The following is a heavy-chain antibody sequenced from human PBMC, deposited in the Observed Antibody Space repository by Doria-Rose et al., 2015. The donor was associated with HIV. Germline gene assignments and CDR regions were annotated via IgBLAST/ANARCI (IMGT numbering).Heavy chain of an antibody. D-gene: IGHD3-3*01. Sequence: LTCSVSGASVSSRVSSWNWIRQVPGKGLESLGYTYYTGTSDYSPSLKSRLNMAVDTSKNQFSLKLSFVTVADTAVYYCARMGSYRELDYWGQGALVIVSA. J-gene: IGHJ4*02. CDR1: GASVSSRVSS. CDR3: ARMGSYRELDY. CDR2: TYYTGTS. V-gene: IGHV4-31*03.